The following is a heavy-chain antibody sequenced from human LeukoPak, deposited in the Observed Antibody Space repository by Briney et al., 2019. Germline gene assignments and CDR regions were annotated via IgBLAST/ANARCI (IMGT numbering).Heavy chain of an antibody. J-gene: IGHJ4*02. CDR3: ARPLGYDSSGYPGYYFDY. Sequence: TSETLSLTCTVSGGSISSSSYYWGWIRQPPGKGLEWIGSIYYSGSTYYDPSLKSRVTISVDTSKNQFSLKLSSVTAADTAVYYCARPLGYDSSGYPGYYFDYWGQGTLVTVSS. CDR1: GGSISSSSYY. V-gene: IGHV4-39*01. CDR2: IYYSGST. D-gene: IGHD3-22*01.